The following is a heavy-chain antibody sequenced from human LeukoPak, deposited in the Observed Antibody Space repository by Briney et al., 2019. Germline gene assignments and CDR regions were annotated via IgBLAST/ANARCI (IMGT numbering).Heavy chain of an antibody. V-gene: IGHV3-21*01. Sequence: PGGSLRLSCAASGFTFSSYSMNWVRQAPGKGLEWVSSISSSSSYIYYADSVKGRFTISRDNAKNSLYLQMNSLRAEDTAMYYCASHWGSDWYFDLWGRGTLVTVSS. J-gene: IGHJ2*01. D-gene: IGHD7-27*01. CDR1: GFTFSSYS. CDR3: ASHWGSDWYFDL. CDR2: ISSSSSYI.